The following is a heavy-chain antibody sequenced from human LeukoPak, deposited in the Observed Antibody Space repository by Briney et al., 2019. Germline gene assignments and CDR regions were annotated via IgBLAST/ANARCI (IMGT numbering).Heavy chain of an antibody. CDR1: GFTFSSYG. CDR3: AKGLSNFDNY. D-gene: IGHD3-9*01. Sequence: GRSLRLSCAASGFTFSSYGMHWVRQAPGKGLEWVAVISYDGSNKYYADSVKGRFTISRDNSKNTLYLQMNSLRAEDTAVYCCAKGLSNFDNYWGQGTLVTVSS. CDR2: ISYDGSNK. V-gene: IGHV3-30*18. J-gene: IGHJ4*02.